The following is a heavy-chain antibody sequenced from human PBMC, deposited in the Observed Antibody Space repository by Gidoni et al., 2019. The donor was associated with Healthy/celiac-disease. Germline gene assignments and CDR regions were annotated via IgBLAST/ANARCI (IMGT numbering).Heavy chain of an antibody. CDR2: TSYRSKWYN. V-gene: IGHV6-1*01. J-gene: IGHJ4*02. D-gene: IGHD3-10*01. CDR1: GDSVSSNQAA. CDR3: ARDRADGLLWFGESYYFDY. Sequence: QVQLQQSGPGLVKPSQTPSLTCAIPGDSVSSNQAACNWTRQSPSRGLEWLGRTSYRSKWYNDYAVSVKSRITINPDTSKNQFSLQLNSVTPEDTAVYYCARDRADGLLWFGESYYFDYWGQGTLVTVSS.